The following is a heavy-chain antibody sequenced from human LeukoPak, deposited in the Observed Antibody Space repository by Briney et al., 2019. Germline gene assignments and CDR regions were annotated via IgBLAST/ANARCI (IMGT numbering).Heavy chain of an antibody. CDR3: ARGVVTQRYYMDV. Sequence: PSETLSLTCTVSGDSLNSGSYYWTWIRQSPGKGLEGIRRIYYSGNTNYNPSLSSRVTISVDTSKNQFSLNVRTLTAADTAVYFCARGVVTQRYYMDVWGRETTVIVSS. V-gene: IGHV4-61*01. D-gene: IGHD2-21*02. J-gene: IGHJ6*03. CDR1: GDSLNSGSYY. CDR2: IYYSGNT.